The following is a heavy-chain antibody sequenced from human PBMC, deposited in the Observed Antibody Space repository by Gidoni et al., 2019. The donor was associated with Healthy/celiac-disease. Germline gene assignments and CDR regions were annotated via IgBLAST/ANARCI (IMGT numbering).Heavy chain of an antibody. CDR1: GFTFSSYW. V-gene: IGHV3-7*03. D-gene: IGHD6-6*01. CDR2: IKQDGSEK. J-gene: IGHJ4*02. CDR3: ARVRAARLRYFDY. Sequence: EVQLVESGGGLVQPGGSLRLSCSASGFTFSSYWMSWVRQAPGKGLEWVANIKQDGSEKYYVDYVKGRFTISRDNAKNSLYLQMNSLRAEDTAVYYCARVRAARLRYFDYWGQGTLVTVSS.